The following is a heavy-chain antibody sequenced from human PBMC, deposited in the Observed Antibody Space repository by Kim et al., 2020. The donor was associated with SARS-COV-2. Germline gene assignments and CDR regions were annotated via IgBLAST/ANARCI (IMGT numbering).Heavy chain of an antibody. Sequence: SYADAVDGLFTSSRDNAKNTLYLQMNSLRAEDTAVYYCARGGITSNCFDPWGQGTLVTVSS. J-gene: IGHJ5*02. V-gene: IGHV3-74*01. CDR3: ARGGITSNCFDP. D-gene: IGHD3-16*01.